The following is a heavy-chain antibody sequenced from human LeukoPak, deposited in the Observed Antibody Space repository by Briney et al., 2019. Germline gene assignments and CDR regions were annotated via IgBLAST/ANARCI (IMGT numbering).Heavy chain of an antibody. CDR1: GYTFTSYD. J-gene: IGHJ3*02. CDR3: TRGYYDITTRAFDI. D-gene: IGHD3-22*01. V-gene: IGHV1-8*01. Sequence: ASVKVSCKASGYTFTSYDINRVRQATGQGLEWMGFLNPNTGYTGYAQNFQGRVTMTRDTSISTAYMELTSLRTEDTAVYYCTRGYYDITTRAFDIWGQGTMVTVSS. CDR2: LNPNTGYT.